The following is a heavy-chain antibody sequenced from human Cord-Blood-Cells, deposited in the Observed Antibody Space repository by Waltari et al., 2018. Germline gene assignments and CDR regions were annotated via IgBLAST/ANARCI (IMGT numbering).Heavy chain of an antibody. V-gene: IGHV4-39*01. CDR2: IYYSGST. CDR1: GGSISSSSYY. D-gene: IGHD6-13*01. Sequence: QLQLQESGPGLVKPSETLSLTCTVSGGSISSSSYYWGWIRQPPGKGLEWIGSIYYSGSTYYNPSLTSRVTISVDTSKNQFSLKLSSVTAADTAVYYCARHLTSSSWYGWYFDLWGRGTLVTVSS. J-gene: IGHJ2*01. CDR3: ARHLTSSSWYGWYFDL.